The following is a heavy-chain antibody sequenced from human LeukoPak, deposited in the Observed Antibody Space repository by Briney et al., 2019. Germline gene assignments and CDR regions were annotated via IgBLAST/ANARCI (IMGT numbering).Heavy chain of an antibody. CDR2: INTNTGNP. Sequence: ASVKVSCKASGYTFTSYAMNWVRQAPGQGLEWMGWINTNTGNPTYAQGFTGRFVFSLDTSVSTAYLQISSLKAEDTAVYYCARGLNSGLWFGEFRDIYFDYWGQGTLVTVSS. V-gene: IGHV7-4-1*02. CDR1: GYTFTSYA. CDR3: ARGLNSGLWFGEFRDIYFDY. D-gene: IGHD3-10*01. J-gene: IGHJ4*02.